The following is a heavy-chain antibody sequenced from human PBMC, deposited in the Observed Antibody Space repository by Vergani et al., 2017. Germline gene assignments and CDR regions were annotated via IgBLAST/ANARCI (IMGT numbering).Heavy chain of an antibody. J-gene: IGHJ4*02. CDR3: ARDRPMVRGASGPYYFDY. CDR2: IYYSGST. D-gene: IGHD3-10*01. CDR1: GGSISSYY. Sequence: QVQLQESGPGLVKPSETLSLTCTVSGGSISSYYWSWIRQPPGKGLEWIGYIYYSGSTNYNPSLKSRVTISVDTSKNQFSLKLSSVTAADTAVYYCARDRPMVRGASGPYYFDYWGQGTLVTVSS. V-gene: IGHV4-59*01.